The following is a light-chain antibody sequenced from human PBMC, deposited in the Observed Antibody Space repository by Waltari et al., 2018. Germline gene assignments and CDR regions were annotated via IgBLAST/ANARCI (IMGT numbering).Light chain of an antibody. CDR2: GAS. CDR3: QQYNNWPPMT. J-gene: IGKJ5*01. Sequence: IVMTQSPATLSVSPGERATLSCRASQSVSSNLAWYQQKPGQAPRLLSYGASTRATGISARFSGSGSGTEFTLTISSLQSEDSALYYCQQYNNWPPMTFGQGTRLEIK. CDR1: QSVSSN. V-gene: IGKV3-15*01.